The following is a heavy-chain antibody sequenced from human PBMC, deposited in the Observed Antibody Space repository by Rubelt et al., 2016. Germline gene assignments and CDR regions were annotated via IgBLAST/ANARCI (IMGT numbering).Heavy chain of an antibody. CDR3: ARVGSSSWYGMDV. V-gene: IGHV4-31*03. CDR2: IYYSGST. J-gene: IGHJ6*02. Sequence: QVQLQESGPGLVKPSQTLSLTCTVSGGSISSGGYYWSWIRQHPGKGLEWIGSIYYSGSTYYNPSPKGRVTISVDTSKNQFSLKLSSVTAADTAVYYCARVGSSSWYGMDVWGQGTTVTVSS. D-gene: IGHD6-13*01. CDR1: GGSISSGGYY.